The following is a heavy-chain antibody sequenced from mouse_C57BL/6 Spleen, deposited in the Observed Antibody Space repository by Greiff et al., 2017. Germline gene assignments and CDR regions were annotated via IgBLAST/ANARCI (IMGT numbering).Heavy chain of an antibody. CDR3: TRPYSNYGGYFDY. CDR1: GYTFTSYW. D-gene: IGHD2-5*01. V-gene: IGHV1-64*01. J-gene: IGHJ2*01. CDR2: IHPHSGST. Sequence: QVQLQQPGAELVQPGASVKLSCKASGYTFTSYWMHWVQQRPGPGLEWMGMIHPHSGSTNSTEKFKSRATLTVDKSSRTASMQLSSLTSEDSAVYDCTRPYSNYGGYFDYWGQGTTLTVSS.